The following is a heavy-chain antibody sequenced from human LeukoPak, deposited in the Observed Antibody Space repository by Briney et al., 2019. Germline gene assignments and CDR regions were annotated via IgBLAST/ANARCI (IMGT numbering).Heavy chain of an antibody. CDR2: ISSSGST. CDR1: GDSITYFY. D-gene: IGHD3-10*01. Sequence: ASETLSLTCSVSGDSITYFYWSWIRQAAGKGLEWIGRISSSGSTDYNASLKSRVTMSVDTSKNQLSLKVISVTAADTAVYYCARGGYYGSGNDFRFDPWGQGTLVTVSS. CDR3: ARGGYYGSGNDFRFDP. V-gene: IGHV4-4*07. J-gene: IGHJ5*02.